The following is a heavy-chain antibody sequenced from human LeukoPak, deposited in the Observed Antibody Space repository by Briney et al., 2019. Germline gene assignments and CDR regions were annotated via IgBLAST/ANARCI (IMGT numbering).Heavy chain of an antibody. D-gene: IGHD6-13*01. CDR2: IYTSGST. CDR3: ARAYHSSWYLNWFDP. V-gene: IGHV4-4*07. Sequence: SETLSLTCTVSGGSISSYYWSWIRQPAGKGLEWIGRIYTSGSTNYNPSLKSRVTISVDTSNNQFSLKLSSVTAADTAVYYCARAYHSSWYLNWFDPWGQGTLVTVSS. J-gene: IGHJ5*02. CDR1: GGSISSYY.